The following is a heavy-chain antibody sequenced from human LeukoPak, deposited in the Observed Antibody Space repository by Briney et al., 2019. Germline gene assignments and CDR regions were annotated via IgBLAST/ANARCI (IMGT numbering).Heavy chain of an antibody. D-gene: IGHD5-18*01. CDR1: GGTFSSYA. J-gene: IGHJ4*02. Sequence: SVKASCKASGGTFSSYAISWVRQAPGQGLEWMGRIIPIFGTANYAQKFQGRVTITTDESTSTAYMELSSLRSEDTAAYYCAREDIDTAMGCIDYWGQGTLVTVSS. CDR2: IIPIFGTA. V-gene: IGHV1-69*05. CDR3: AREDIDTAMGCIDY.